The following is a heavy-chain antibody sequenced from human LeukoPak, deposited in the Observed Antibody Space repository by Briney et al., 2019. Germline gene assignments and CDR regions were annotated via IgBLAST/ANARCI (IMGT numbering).Heavy chain of an antibody. CDR1: GFTFSNYW. Sequence: GGSLRLSCAASGFTFSNYWMSWVRQAPGKGLEWVADIKQDGTQKYYVDSVEGRFTISRDNAKNSLYLQMNSLRVEDTAVYYCARDCGSDCSQAFDTWGQGTMVTVSS. J-gene: IGHJ3*02. V-gene: IGHV3-7*05. CDR3: ARDCGSDCSQAFDT. CDR2: IKQDGTQK. D-gene: IGHD2-21*02.